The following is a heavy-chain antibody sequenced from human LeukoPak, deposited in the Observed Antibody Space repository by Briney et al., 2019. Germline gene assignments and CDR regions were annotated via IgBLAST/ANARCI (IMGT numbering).Heavy chain of an antibody. CDR1: GGSISSYY. CDR3: ARSHYFREYYFDY. J-gene: IGHJ4*02. V-gene: IGHV4-59*01. CDR2: IYYSGST. D-gene: IGHD2/OR15-2a*01. Sequence: SETLSLTCTVSGGSISSYYWSWIRQPPGKGLEWIGYIYYSGSTNYNPSLKSRVTISVDTSKNQFSLKLSSVTAADTAVYYCARSHYFREYYFDYWGQGTLVTVSS.